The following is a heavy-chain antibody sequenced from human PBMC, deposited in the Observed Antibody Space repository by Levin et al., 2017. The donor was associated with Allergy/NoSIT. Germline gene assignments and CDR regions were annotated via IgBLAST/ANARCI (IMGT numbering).Heavy chain of an antibody. D-gene: IGHD6-13*01. J-gene: IGHJ4*02. CDR3: AKDASASAAGNNYFDY. CDR2: ISWNSGTR. Sequence: QAGGSLRLSCAASGFTFDDYAMHWVRQVPGKGLEWVSDISWNSGTRTYADSVKGRFTISRDNAKSSLFLQMNSLRPEDTALYYCAKDASASAAGNNYFDYWGQGTQVTVSS. CDR1: GFTFDDYA. V-gene: IGHV3-9*01.